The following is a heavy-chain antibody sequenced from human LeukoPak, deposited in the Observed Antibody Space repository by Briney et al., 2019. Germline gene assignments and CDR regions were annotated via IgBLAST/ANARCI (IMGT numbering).Heavy chain of an antibody. CDR3: AVVPAAVDAFDI. D-gene: IGHD2-2*01. V-gene: IGHV1-24*01. J-gene: IGHJ3*02. CDR2: FDPEDGET. Sequence: ASVKVSRKVSGYTLTELSMHWVRQAPGEGLEWMGGFDPEDGETIYAQKFQGRVTMTEDTSTDTAYMELSSLRSEDTAVYYCAVVPAAVDAFDIWGQGTMVTVSS. CDR1: GYTLTELS.